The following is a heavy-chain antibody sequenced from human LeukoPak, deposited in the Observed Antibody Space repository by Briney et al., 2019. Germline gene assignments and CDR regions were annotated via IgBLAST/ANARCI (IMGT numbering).Heavy chain of an antibody. CDR1: GLTLSSYA. D-gene: IGHD6-19*01. Sequence: PRASLRLSCVASGLTLSSYAMSWVRPAPGGGLEWVSCISGGVDNTYYADSVKGRFTISRDNSKNTVFLQMNSLRAEDTAVYYCAKDLSSGSYPHNFDYWGQGTLVTVSS. V-gene: IGHV3-23*01. CDR3: AKDLSSGSYPHNFDY. J-gene: IGHJ4*02. CDR2: ISGGVDNT.